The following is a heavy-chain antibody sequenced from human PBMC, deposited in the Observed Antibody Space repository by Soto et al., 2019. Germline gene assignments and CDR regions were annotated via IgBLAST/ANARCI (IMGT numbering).Heavy chain of an antibody. J-gene: IGHJ6*02. CDR2: IIPIFGTA. CDR3: AGVWTHSGSLGPLQV. D-gene: IGHD3-22*01. CDR1: GGTFSSYA. V-gene: IGHV1-69*06. Sequence: SVKVSCKASGGTFSSYAISWVRQAPGQGLEWVGGIIPIFGTANYAQKFQGRVTTTGDKTTRTYLKEMSRLRSEETAEYYWAGVWTHSGSLGPLQVWGRGTTVTVSS.